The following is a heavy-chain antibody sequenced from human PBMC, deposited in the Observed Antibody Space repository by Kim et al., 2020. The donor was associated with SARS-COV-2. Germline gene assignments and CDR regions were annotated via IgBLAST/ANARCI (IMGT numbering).Heavy chain of an antibody. Sequence: TTYADSGKGRFTISRDNAKNTLSLQMNSRRAEDTAVYYCASLVATGTDFDYWGQGTLATVSS. V-gene: IGHV3-74*01. D-gene: IGHD1-1*01. CDR3: ASLVATGTDFDY. J-gene: IGHJ4*02. CDR2: T.